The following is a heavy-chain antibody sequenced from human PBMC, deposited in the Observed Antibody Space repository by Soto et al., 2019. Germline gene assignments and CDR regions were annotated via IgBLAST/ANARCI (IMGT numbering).Heavy chain of an antibody. CDR3: ARGRSMVRGVIISTKNWFDP. CDR2: INHSGST. D-gene: IGHD3-10*01. Sequence: SETLSITCAVYGGSFSGYYWSWIRQPPGKGLEWIGEINHSGSTNYNPSLKSRVTISVDTSKNQFSLKLSSVTAADTAVYYCARGRSMVRGVIISTKNWFDPWGQGTLVTVS. CDR1: GGSFSGYY. V-gene: IGHV4-34*01. J-gene: IGHJ5*02.